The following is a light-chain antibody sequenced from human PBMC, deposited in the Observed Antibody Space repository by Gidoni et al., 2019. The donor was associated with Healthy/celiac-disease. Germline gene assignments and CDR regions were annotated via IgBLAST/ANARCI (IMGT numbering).Light chain of an antibody. CDR3: QQCSSTPRALT. CDR2: AAS. CDR1: QSISSY. Sequence: DIQMTQSPSSLSASVGDRVTITCRASQSISSYLNWYQQKPGKAPKLLIYAASSLQSGVPSRFIGSGSGTDFTLTISSLQPEDFATYYCQQCSSTPRALTFGGGTKVEIK. J-gene: IGKJ4*01. V-gene: IGKV1-39*01.